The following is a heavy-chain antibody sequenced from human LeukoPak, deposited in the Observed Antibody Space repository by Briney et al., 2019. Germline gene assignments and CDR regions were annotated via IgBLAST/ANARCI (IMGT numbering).Heavy chain of an antibody. CDR2: ISWDSGRI. CDR3: AKDSHSDIFGAFDI. CDR1: GFTFDDSA. Sequence: PGRSLRLSCAASGFTFDDSAMHWVRQAPGKGLEWVSGISWDSGRIAYGDSVKGRFTISRDNAKNSLYLQMNSLRAEDMALYYCAKDSHSDIFGAFDIWGQGTMVTVSS. J-gene: IGHJ3*02. D-gene: IGHD3-3*02. V-gene: IGHV3-9*03.